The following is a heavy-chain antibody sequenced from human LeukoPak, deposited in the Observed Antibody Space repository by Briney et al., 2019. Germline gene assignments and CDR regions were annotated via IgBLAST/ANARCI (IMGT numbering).Heavy chain of an antibody. CDR3: ARDLGDYDSSGCDY. Sequence: ASVKVSCKASGYTFTSYGISWVRQAPGQGLEWTGWISAYNGNTNYAQKLQGRVTMTTDTSASTAYMELRSLRSDDTAVYYCARDLGDYDSSGCDYWGQGTLVTVSS. CDR2: ISAYNGNT. V-gene: IGHV1-18*01. D-gene: IGHD3-22*01. CDR1: GYTFTSYG. J-gene: IGHJ4*02.